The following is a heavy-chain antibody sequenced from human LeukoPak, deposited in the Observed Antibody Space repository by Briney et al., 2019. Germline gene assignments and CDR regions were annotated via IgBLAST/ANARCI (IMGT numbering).Heavy chain of an antibody. D-gene: IGHD3-10*01. J-gene: IGHJ4*02. Sequence: ASVKVSCKASGYTFTNFGISWVRQAPGQGLEWMGWISTDNGDTNYAQKLQGRVTMTTDTSTSTAYMELRSLRSDDTAVYYCARVGMGYGSGSFDYWGQGTLVTVSS. CDR3: ARVGMGYGSGSFDY. CDR1: GYTFTNFG. CDR2: ISTDNGDT. V-gene: IGHV1-18*01.